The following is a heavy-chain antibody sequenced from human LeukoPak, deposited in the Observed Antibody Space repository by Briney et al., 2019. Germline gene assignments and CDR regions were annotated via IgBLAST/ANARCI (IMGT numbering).Heavy chain of an antibody. CDR1: GGSISSYY. CDR2: IYYSGTT. CDR3: ASHSGYYYGSGSFDY. D-gene: IGHD3-10*01. J-gene: IGHJ4*02. Sequence: SEPLSLTCPVSGGSISSYYWSWIRPPPGKGLEWIGFIYYSGTTNYNPSLKSRVTISVDTSKNQFSLKLSSVTAADTAVYYCASHSGYYYGSGSFDYWGQGTLVTVSS. V-gene: IGHV4-59*01.